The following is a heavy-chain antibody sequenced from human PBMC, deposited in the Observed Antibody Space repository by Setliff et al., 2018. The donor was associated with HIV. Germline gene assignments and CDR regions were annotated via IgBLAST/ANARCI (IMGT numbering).Heavy chain of an antibody. J-gene: IGHJ5*02. CDR2: IYTSGGT. CDR3: ASRVYYYDSNNFLREEGFDP. CDR1: GGSMRSSGYS. V-gene: IGHV4-61*09. D-gene: IGHD3-22*01. Sequence: LSLTCAVSGGSMRSSGYSWTWIRQPAGKGLEWIGHIYTSGGTNYNPSLKSRVTISVDTSKNQFSLNLTSVTAADTAVYYCASRVYYYDSNNFLREEGFDPWGQGTLVTVSS.